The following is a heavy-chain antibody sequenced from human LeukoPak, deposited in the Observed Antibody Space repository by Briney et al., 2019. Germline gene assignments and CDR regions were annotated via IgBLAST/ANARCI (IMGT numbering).Heavy chain of an antibody. V-gene: IGHV3-30*03. CDR3: ASARALYGYSGYDEPYFDY. J-gene: IGHJ4*02. D-gene: IGHD5-12*01. CDR2: ISYDGSNK. CDR1: GFTFSSSD. Sequence: PGGSLRLSCVAPGFTFSSSDMHWVRQAPGKGLEWVAVISYDGSNKYYADSVKGRFTISRDYSKNTLFLQMNSLRVEDMAVYYCASARALYGYSGYDEPYFDYWGQGTLVTVSS.